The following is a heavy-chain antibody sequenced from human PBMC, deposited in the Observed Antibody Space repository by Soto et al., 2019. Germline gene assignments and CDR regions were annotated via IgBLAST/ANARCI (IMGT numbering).Heavy chain of an antibody. CDR3: ATQEGAREAVADHRPDTTYVDY. Sequence: QVQLVQSGAEVKKPGASVRVSCKASGYTFTNYDINWVRQATGQGLEWMGWMNPNSGNTGYAQKFQGRVTMTRKTSISTAYMELSSLRSEDTAVYYCATQEGAREAVADHRPDTTYVDYWGQGTLVTVSS. CDR1: GYTFTNYD. V-gene: IGHV1-8*01. J-gene: IGHJ4*02. D-gene: IGHD6-19*01. CDR2: MNPNSGNT.